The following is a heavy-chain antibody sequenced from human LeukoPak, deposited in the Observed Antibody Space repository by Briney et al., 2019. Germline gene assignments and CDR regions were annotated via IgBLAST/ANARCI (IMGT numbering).Heavy chain of an antibody. CDR2: ISSSSTI. CDR1: GFTFSSYS. CDR3: AGLPYYDILTGYYDGIDY. Sequence: GGSLRLSCAASGFTFSSYSMNWVRQAPGKGLEWVSYISSSSTIYYADSVKGRFTISRDNAKNSLYLQMNSLRAEDTAVYYCAGLPYYDILTGYYDGIDYWGQGTLVTVSS. D-gene: IGHD3-9*01. V-gene: IGHV3-48*01. J-gene: IGHJ4*02.